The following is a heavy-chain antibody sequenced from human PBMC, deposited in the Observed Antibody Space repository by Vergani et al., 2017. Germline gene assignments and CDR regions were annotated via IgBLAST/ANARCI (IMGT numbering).Heavy chain of an antibody. D-gene: IGHD2-2*01. CDR3: ARDKTYCSQTSCWDWFGP. V-gene: IGHV3-21*04. Sequence: EVQLVESGGGLVKPGGSLRLSCAASGFTFSSYSMNWVRQAPGKGLEWVSSISSSSSYLYYADSVKGRFTISRDNAKNSLYLQMNSLRAEDTAVYYCARDKTYCSQTSCWDWFGPWGQGSLVTVSS. CDR1: GFTFSSYS. J-gene: IGHJ5*02. CDR2: ISSSSSYL.